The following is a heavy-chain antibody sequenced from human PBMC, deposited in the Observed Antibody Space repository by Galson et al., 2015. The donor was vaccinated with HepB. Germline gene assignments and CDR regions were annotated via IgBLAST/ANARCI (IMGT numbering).Heavy chain of an antibody. CDR1: GFTFSSYA. CDR2: ISYNARNK. D-gene: IGHD1-14*01. J-gene: IGHJ3*02. V-gene: IGHV3-30-3*01. Sequence: SLRLSCAASGFTFSSYAMHWVRQAPGKGLEWVAAISYNARNKYYADSVKGRFTISRDNSKNTLYLQMNSLRAEDTAVYYCARETEAFDIWGQGTLVTVSS. CDR3: ARETEAFDI.